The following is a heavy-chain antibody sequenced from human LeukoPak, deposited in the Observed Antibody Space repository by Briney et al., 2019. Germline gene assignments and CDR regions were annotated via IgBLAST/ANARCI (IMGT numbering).Heavy chain of an antibody. V-gene: IGHV4-59*01. D-gene: IGHD5-24*01. J-gene: IGHJ4*02. CDR2: IYYSGST. CDR1: GGSISSYY. CDR3: ARGGDGDYFDY. Sequence: ETLSLTCTVSGGSISSYYWSWIRQPPGKGLEWIGYIYYSGSTNYKPSLTSRGTISVDTTKNQFSLKLSSVTAADTAVYYCARGGDGDYFDYWGQGTLVTVSS.